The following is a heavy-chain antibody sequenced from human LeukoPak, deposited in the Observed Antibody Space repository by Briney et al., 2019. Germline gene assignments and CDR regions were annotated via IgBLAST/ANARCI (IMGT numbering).Heavy chain of an antibody. Sequence: ASVKVSCKASGYTFTSYGISWVRQAPGQGLEWMGWISAYNGNTNYAQKLQGRVTMTTDTSTSTAYMELRSLRSDDTAVYYCARWTGSYTTLFYYYYMEGWGKGTTVTVSS. CDR1: GYTFTSYG. CDR3: ARWTGSYTTLFYYYYMEG. J-gene: IGHJ6*03. V-gene: IGHV1-18*01. D-gene: IGHD1-26*01. CDR2: ISAYNGNT.